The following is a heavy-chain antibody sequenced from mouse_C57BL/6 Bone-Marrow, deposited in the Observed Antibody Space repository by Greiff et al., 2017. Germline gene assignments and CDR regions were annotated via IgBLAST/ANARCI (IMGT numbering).Heavy chain of an antibody. Sequence: VQLQQSGAELVRPGTSVKMSCKASGYTFTNYWIGWAKQRPGHGLEWIGDIYPGGGYTNYNEKFKGKATLTADNSSSTAYMQFSSLTSEDSAIYYCAREYDDYGSSYGYFDVWGTGTTVTVSS. CDR3: AREYDDYGSSYGYFDV. J-gene: IGHJ1*03. CDR2: IYPGGGYT. V-gene: IGHV1-63*01. CDR1: GYTFTNYW. D-gene: IGHD1-1*01.